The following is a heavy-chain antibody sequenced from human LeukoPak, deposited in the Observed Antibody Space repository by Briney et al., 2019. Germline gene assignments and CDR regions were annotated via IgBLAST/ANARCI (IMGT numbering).Heavy chain of an antibody. CDR2: MSSEGINT. CDR3: AKDHAGSGWAFEY. V-gene: IGHV3-30*16. D-gene: IGHD3-10*01. J-gene: IGHJ4*02. CDR1: GFTFRTSG. Sequence: GGSLRLSCATSGFTFRTSGVHSVRQAPGKGLEWVELMSSEGINTYYAESVKGRFTVSRDSSKDILYLQMNSLRADDTAIYYCAKDHAGSGWAFEYWGQGTLVTVSS.